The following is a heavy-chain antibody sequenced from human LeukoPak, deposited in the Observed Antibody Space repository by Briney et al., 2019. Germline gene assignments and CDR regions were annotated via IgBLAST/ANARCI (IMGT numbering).Heavy chain of an antibody. CDR1: GGSISSGSYY. J-gene: IGHJ3*02. D-gene: IGHD6-13*01. V-gene: IGHV4-61*02. Sequence: SETLSLTCTVSGGSISSGSYYWSWIRQPAGKGLEWIGRIYTSGSTNYNPSLKSRVTISVDTSKNQFSLKLSSVTAADTAVYYCARTAGTNWDERWAFDIWGQGTMVTVSS. CDR3: ARTAGTNWDERWAFDI. CDR2: IYTSGST.